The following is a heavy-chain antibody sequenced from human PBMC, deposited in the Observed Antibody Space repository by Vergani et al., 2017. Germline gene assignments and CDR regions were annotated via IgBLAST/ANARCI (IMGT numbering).Heavy chain of an antibody. J-gene: IGHJ4*02. CDR2: IQFDGSKQ. Sequence: QVQLVESGGGVVQRGGSLRLSCATSGFTLSNYNMQWIRQGPGKGLEFVAFIQFDGSKQYYADSGKGRFTLSRDFSKNTLYLQMNSLRTDDTATYYCAKHFRGWGIDYWGQGTQVIVSS. D-gene: IGHD3-16*01. CDR1: GFTLSNYN. CDR3: AKHFRGWGIDY. V-gene: IGHV3-30*02.